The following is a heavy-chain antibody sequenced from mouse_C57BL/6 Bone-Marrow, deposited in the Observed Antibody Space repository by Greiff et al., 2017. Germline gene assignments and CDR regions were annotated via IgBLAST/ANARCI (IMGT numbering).Heavy chain of an antibody. CDR1: GYTFTNYW. CDR2: IYPGGGYT. J-gene: IGHJ1*03. Sequence: QVQLQQSGAELVRPGTSVKMSCKASGYTFTNYWIGWVKQRPGHGLAWIGDIYPGGGYTNYNEKFKGKATLTADKSSSTAYMQLSSLTSEDSAIDYCARGIYDCGRSYFDVWGTGTTVTVSS. V-gene: IGHV1-63*01. D-gene: IGHD1-1*01. CDR3: ARGIYDCGRSYFDV.